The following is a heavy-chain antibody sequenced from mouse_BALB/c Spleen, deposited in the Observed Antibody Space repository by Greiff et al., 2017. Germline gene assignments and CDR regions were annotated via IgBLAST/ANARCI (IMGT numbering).Heavy chain of an antibody. CDR1: GFTFSSFG. Sequence: EVKVEESGGGLVQPGGSRKLSCAASGFTFSSFGMHWVRQAPEKGLEWVAYISSGSSTIYYADTVKGRFTISRDNPKNTLFLQMTSLRSEDTAMYYCARATGAYYFDDWGQGTTLTVSS. V-gene: IGHV5-17*02. CDR3: ARATGAYYFDD. J-gene: IGHJ2*01. D-gene: IGHD4-1*01. CDR2: ISSGSSTI.